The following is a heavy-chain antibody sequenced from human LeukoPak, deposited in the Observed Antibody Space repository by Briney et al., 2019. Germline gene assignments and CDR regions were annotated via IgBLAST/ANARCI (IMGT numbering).Heavy chain of an antibody. CDR3: ARPKDTSMVPFDY. CDR1: GYSFTSYW. V-gene: IGHV5-51*01. J-gene: IGHJ4*02. Sequence: GESLKISCKGSGYSFTSYWIGWVRQMPGKGLEWMGIIYPGDSDTRYSPSFQGQVTISADKSISTAYLQWGSLKASDSAIYYCARPKDTSMVPFDYWGQGTLVTVSS. CDR2: IYPGDSDT. D-gene: IGHD5-18*01.